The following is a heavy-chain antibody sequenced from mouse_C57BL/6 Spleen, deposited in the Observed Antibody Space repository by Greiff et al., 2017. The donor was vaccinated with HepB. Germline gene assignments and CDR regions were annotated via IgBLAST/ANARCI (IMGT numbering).Heavy chain of an antibody. D-gene: IGHD1-1*01. J-gene: IGHJ2*01. CDR3: ARRSYYYGSSLDY. CDR2: IYPGSGST. V-gene: IGHV1-55*01. CDR1: GYTFTSYW. Sequence: QVQLQQSGAELVKPGASVKMSCKASGYTFTSYWITWVKQRPGQGLEWIGDIYPGSGSTNYNEKFKSKATLTVDTSSSTAYMQLSSLTSEDSAVYYCARRSYYYGSSLDYWGQGTTLTVSS.